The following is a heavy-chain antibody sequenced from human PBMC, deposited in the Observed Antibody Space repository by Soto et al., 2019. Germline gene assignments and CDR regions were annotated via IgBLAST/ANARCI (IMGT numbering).Heavy chain of an antibody. CDR1: GFTFSSFS. D-gene: IGHD1-7*01. CDR2: INSGSGTI. V-gene: IGHV3-48*01. CDR3: AREDNWNYADY. J-gene: IGHJ4*02. Sequence: PGGSLRLSCAASGFTFSSFSMNWVRQAPGKGLEWISYINSGSGTIYYADSVKGRFTISRDNAKNSLYLQLNSLRAEDTAVYYCAREDNWNYADYWGQGTLVTVSS.